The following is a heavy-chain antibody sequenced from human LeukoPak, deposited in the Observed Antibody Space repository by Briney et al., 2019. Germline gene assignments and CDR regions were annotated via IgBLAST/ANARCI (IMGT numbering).Heavy chain of an antibody. CDR3: ARAYYGSGYMDV. CDR1: GFTFSSYA. CDR2: IGGTGVRT. J-gene: IGHJ6*03. D-gene: IGHD3-10*01. Sequence: TGGSLRLSCASSGFTFSSYAMSWVRQAPGKGLEWVSTIGGTGVRTYYADPVKGRFTISRENAKNSLYLQMNSLRAGDTAVYYCARAYYGSGYMDVWGKGTTVTISS. V-gene: IGHV3-23*01.